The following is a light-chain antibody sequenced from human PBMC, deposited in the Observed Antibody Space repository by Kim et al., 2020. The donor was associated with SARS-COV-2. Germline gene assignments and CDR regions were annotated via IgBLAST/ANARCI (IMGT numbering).Light chain of an antibody. Sequence: LSPGERATLSCRASQSVKTNLAWYQQNPGQAPRLLIYSASNRATGIPARFSGSGSGTDFTLTISSLEPEDFAVYYCQQRNSWPLTFGPGTKVDIK. J-gene: IGKJ3*01. CDR2: SAS. CDR1: QSVKTN. CDR3: QQRNSWPLT. V-gene: IGKV3-11*01.